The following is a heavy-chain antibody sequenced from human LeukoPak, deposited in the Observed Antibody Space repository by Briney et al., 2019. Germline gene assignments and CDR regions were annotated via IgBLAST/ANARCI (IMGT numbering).Heavy chain of an antibody. CDR1: GYTFTGYY. Sequence: GASVKVSCKASGYTFTGYYMHWVRQAPGQGLEWMGWINPNSGGTNYAQKLQGRVTMTRDTSISTAYMELSRLRSDDTAVYYCARGEYYDILTGSHYGMDVWGQGTTVTVSS. CDR3: ARGEYYDILTGSHYGMDV. CDR2: INPNSGGT. J-gene: IGHJ6*02. V-gene: IGHV1-2*02. D-gene: IGHD3-9*01.